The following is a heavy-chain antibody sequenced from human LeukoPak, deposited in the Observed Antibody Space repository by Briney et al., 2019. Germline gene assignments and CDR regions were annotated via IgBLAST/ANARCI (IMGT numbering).Heavy chain of an antibody. D-gene: IGHD3-22*01. CDR2: IRSKAYGGTT. CDR3: TRDLNYYDSSGYYVYYMDV. V-gene: IGHV3-49*03. CDR1: GFTFGDYA. J-gene: IGHJ6*03. Sequence: GGSLRLSCTASGFTFGDYAMSWFRQAPGKGLEWVGFIRSKAYGGTTEYAVSVKGRFTISRDDSKSIAYLQMNSLKTEDTAVYYCTRDLNYYDSSGYYVYYMDVWGKGTTVTVSS.